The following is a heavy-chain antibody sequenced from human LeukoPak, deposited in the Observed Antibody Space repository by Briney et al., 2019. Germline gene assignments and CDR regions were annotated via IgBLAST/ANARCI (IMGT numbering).Heavy chain of an antibody. CDR2: INHSGTT. J-gene: IGHJ4*02. Sequence: GSLRLSCAASGFIFSSNWMSWVRQPPGKGLEWIGDINHSGTTDYSPSLKSRVTISVDTSKNQFSLKLSSVTAADTAVFYCARRTGTYYYDSSGYSPWRYYFDYWGQGTLVTVSS. V-gene: IGHV4-4*02. CDR1: GFIFSSNW. D-gene: IGHD3-22*01. CDR3: ARRTGTYYYDSSGYSPWRYYFDY.